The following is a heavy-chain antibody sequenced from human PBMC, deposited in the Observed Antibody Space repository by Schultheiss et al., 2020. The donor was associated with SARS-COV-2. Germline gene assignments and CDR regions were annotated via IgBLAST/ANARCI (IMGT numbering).Heavy chain of an antibody. CDR1: GFTFSTSE. CDR3: AREGSHDAFDI. CDR2: ISSGGDMI. V-gene: IGHV3-48*03. Sequence: GGSLRLSCAASGFTFSTSEMNWVRQAPGKGLEWISYISSGGDMIFYAESVKGRFTISRDNAKNSLYLQMDSLRADDTAVYYCAREGSHDAFDIWGQGTMVTVSS. J-gene: IGHJ3*02. D-gene: IGHD2-15*01.